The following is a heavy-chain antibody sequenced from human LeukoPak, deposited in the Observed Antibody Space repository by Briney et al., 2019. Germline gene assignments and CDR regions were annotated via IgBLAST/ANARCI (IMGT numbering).Heavy chain of an antibody. D-gene: IGHD3-22*01. Sequence: ASVKVSCKASGGTFSSYAISWVRQAPGQGLEWMGRIIPIFGTANYAQKFQDRVTITTNESTSTAYMELSSLRSEDTAVYYCASNYDSSGYYYRTWGQGTLVTVSS. CDR3: ASNYDSSGYYYRT. CDR1: GGTFSSYA. CDR2: IIPIFGTA. V-gene: IGHV1-69*05. J-gene: IGHJ5*02.